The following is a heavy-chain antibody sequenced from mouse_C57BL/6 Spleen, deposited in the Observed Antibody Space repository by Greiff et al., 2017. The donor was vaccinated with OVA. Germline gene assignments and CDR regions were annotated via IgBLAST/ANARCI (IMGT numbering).Heavy chain of an antibody. CDR3: AGGTGYFDV. CDR2: INPGSGGT. V-gene: IGHV1-54*01. J-gene: IGHJ1*03. Sequence: VQLVESGAELVRPGTSVKVSCKASGYAFTNYLIEWVKQRPGQGLEWIGVINPGSGGTNYNEKFKGKATLTADKSSSTAYMQLSSLTSEDSAVYFCAGGTGYFDVWGTGTTVTVSS. D-gene: IGHD3-3*01. CDR1: GYAFTNYL.